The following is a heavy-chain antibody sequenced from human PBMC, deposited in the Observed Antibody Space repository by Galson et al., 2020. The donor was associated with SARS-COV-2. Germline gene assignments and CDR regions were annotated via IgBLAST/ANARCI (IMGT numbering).Heavy chain of an antibody. D-gene: IGHD1-26*01. CDR1: GFTFSNYA. Sequence: GGSLRLSCAASGFTFSNYAMHWVRQAPGKGLQWVAVIWYDGKNKYYADSVNGRFTISRDNSKNMVYLQVNSLKVEDTAIYYCARELKEGATDYWGQGTLVTVSS. CDR2: IWYDGKNK. J-gene: IGHJ4*02. CDR3: ARELKEGATDY. V-gene: IGHV3-33*01.